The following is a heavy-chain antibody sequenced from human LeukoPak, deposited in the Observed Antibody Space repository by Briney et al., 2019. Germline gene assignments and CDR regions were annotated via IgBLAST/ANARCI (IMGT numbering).Heavy chain of an antibody. CDR2: IWFDGSVK. Sequence: PGGSLRLSCAASGFTFNTHGMHWVRQAQGKGLEWVAAIWFDGSVKHNSDAVKGRFTISRDNSLNTLYLQMNSLRVEDTAIYYCAKDTAVQFLEPAFWGQGTLVTVSS. V-gene: IGHV3-33*06. CDR3: AKDTAVQFLEPAF. D-gene: IGHD3-3*01. CDR1: GFTFNTHG. J-gene: IGHJ4*02.